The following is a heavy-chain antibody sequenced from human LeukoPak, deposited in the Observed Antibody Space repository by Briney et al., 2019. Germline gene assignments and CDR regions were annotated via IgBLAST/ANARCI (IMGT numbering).Heavy chain of an antibody. J-gene: IGHJ6*03. CDR1: EFSFGSYA. CDR2: ISGSGDST. V-gene: IGHV3-23*01. Sequence: GGSLRLSCAASEFSFGSYAMSRVRQAPGKGLQWVSGISGSGDSTYYADSVNGRFTISRNNSKNTLYLQMISLRAEDTAVYYCAKGGGSYFRRVTYYYYYMDVWGKGTTVTVSS. CDR3: AKGGGSYFRRVTYYYYYMDV. D-gene: IGHD1-26*01.